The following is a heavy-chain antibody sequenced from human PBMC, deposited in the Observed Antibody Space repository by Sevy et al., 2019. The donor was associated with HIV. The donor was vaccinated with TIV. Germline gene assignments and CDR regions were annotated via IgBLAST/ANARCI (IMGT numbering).Heavy chain of an antibody. CDR3: AKSVEYNWNDSGYFDY. D-gene: IGHD1-20*01. V-gene: IGHV3-23*01. CDR2: ISGSGGST. CDR1: RFTFSSYA. Sequence: GGSLRLSCAASRFTFSSYAMSWVRQAPGKGLEWVSAISGSGGSTYYADSVKGRFTISRDNSKNTLYLQMNSLRAEDTAVYYCAKSVEYNWNDSGYFDYWGQGTLVTVSS. J-gene: IGHJ4*02.